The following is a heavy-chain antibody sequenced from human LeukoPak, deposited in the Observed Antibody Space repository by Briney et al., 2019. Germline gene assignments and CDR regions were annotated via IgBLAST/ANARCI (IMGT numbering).Heavy chain of an antibody. D-gene: IGHD5-24*01. CDR3: ARGQPWLPH. CDR1: GYTFTSYA. V-gene: IGHV7-4-1*02. Sequence: ASVKVSCKASGYTFTSYAMNWVRQAPGQGLEWIGWINTNTENPIYAQGFTGRFVFSLDTSVSTAYLQINSLEADDTAVYYCARGQPWLPHWGQGSLVTVSS. J-gene: IGHJ4*02. CDR2: INTNTENP.